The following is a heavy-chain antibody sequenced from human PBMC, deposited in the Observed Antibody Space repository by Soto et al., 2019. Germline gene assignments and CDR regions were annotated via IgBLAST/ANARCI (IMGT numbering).Heavy chain of an antibody. CDR2: IYWDDDK. Sequence: QITLKESGPTLVKPTQTLTLTCTFSGFSLSTSGVGVGWIRQPPGKALEWLAIIYWDDDKRHSPSLKNNLTITKDTSKNQVVLTTTNMAPVYTDTYYCAHTNRSSWYFGWFDPWGQGTLVTVSS. CDR1: GFSLSTSGVG. CDR3: AHTNRSSWYFGWFDP. J-gene: IGHJ5*02. D-gene: IGHD6-13*01. V-gene: IGHV2-5*02.